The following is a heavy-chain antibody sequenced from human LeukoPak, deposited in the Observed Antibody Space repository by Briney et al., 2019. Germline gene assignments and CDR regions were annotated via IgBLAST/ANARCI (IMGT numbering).Heavy chain of an antibody. D-gene: IGHD6-19*01. J-gene: IGHJ6*02. V-gene: IGHV6-1*01. CDR1: GDTISRYSGA. CDR3: SGYLAVAGIHFCGMDV. CDR2: TCYRSKWYA. Sequence: SQTLSLTCAVSGDTISRYSGAWIWHRPSPARGFEGLGSTCYRSKWYADNAVSLKGPITIDAAATKNQFSLRLNSVTPDDTAVYYCSGYLAVAGIHFCGMDVWGQGTTVTVSS.